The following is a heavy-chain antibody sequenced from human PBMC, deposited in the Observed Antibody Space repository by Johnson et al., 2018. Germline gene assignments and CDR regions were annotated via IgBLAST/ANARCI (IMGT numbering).Heavy chain of an antibody. J-gene: IGHJ6*02. D-gene: IGHD3-10*01. CDR1: GFTFSGSA. Sequence: VQLVQSGGGVVQXGRSXRLXCAASGFTFSGSAMHWVRQASGKGMEWVGRIRSKANSYATAYAAPVKGRFTISRDDSKNTAYRQLNSLNTEDTAGYYCNLCGGESYYYGMGVWGQVTTVTVSS. CDR2: IRSKANSYAT. V-gene: IGHV3-73*01. CDR3: NLCGGESYYYGMGV.